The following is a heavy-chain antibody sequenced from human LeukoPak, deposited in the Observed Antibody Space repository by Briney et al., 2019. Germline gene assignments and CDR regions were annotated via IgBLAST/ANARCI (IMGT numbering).Heavy chain of an antibody. J-gene: IGHJ5*02. Sequence: GGSLRLSCEASGFTFGNYAMNWVRQAPGKGLEWVSTISGTGSSTYYADSAKGRFAISRDNSKDTLFLQLNSLTAADTAMYFCAKASVAIPQYCNSWGQGTLVTVSS. D-gene: IGHD2-2*02. CDR1: GFTFGNYA. CDR2: ISGTGSST. CDR3: AKASVAIPQYCNS. V-gene: IGHV3-23*01.